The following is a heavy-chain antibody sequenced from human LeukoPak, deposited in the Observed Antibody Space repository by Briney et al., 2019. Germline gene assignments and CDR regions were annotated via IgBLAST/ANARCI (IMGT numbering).Heavy chain of an antibody. CDR1: GYTFTGYY. V-gene: IGHV1-2*06. D-gene: IGHD3-9*01. Sequence: ASVKVSCXASGYTFTGYYMHWVRQALGQGLEWMGRINPNSGGTNYAQKFQGRVTMTRDTSISTAYMELSRLRSDDTAVYYCARDDWGDYWYFDLWGRGTLVTVSS. CDR3: ARDDWGDYWYFDL. CDR2: INPNSGGT. J-gene: IGHJ2*01.